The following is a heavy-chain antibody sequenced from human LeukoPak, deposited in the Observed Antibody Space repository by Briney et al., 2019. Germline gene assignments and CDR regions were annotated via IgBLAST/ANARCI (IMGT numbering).Heavy chain of an antibody. J-gene: IGHJ5*02. D-gene: IGHD3-10*02. CDR3: ASLLLFRWFDP. CDR1: GDSISSSTYY. Sequence: SETLSLTCTVSGDSISSSTYYWAWIRQPPGKGLEWIGTIYYSGSTYYNPSLKSRVTISVETSKNQFSLKLSSVTAADTAVYYCASLLLFRWFDPWGQGTLVTVSS. CDR2: IYYSGST. V-gene: IGHV4-39*01.